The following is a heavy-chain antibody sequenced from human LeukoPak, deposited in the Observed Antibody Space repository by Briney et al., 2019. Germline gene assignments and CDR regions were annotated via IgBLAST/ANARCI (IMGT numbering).Heavy chain of an antibody. CDR3: ARVAGYTYSYYYFDY. V-gene: IGHV4-59*01. CDR1: GGXFSSYY. J-gene: IGHJ4*02. Sequence: SETLSLTCTVSGGXFSSYYCTWIRQPPGKGLEWIGYIYHTGSTNYNPSLKSRVTISVDTSKNQFSLKLTSVTAADTAVYFCARVAGYTYSYYYFDYWGQVTLVTVSS. D-gene: IGHD5-18*01. CDR2: IYHTGST.